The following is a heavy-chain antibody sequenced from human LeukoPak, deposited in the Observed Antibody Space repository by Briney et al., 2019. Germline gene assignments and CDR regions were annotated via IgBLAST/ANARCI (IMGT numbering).Heavy chain of an antibody. D-gene: IGHD3-10*01. Sequence: GGSLRLSCAASGFTFSSYSMNWVRQAPGKGLEWVSYIGSSSSTIYYADSVKGRFTISRDNAKNSLYLQMNSLRDEDTAVYYCACLGEYGSGEERAFDIWGQGTMVTVSS. CDR3: ACLGEYGSGEERAFDI. J-gene: IGHJ3*02. CDR1: GFTFSSYS. CDR2: IGSSSSTI. V-gene: IGHV3-48*02.